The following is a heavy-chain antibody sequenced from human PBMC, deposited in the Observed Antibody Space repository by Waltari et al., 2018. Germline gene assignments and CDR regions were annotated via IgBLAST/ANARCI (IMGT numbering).Heavy chain of an antibody. Sequence: QLQLQESGPGLVKPSETLSLTCTVSGGSISSSSYYWGWIRQPPGQGLEWIGRIYYSGSTYYNPSLKSRVTISVDTSKNQFSLKLSSVTAADTAVYYCARLSKNYDILTGYYPGWFDPWGQGTLVTVSS. V-gene: IGHV4-39*01. D-gene: IGHD3-9*01. CDR1: GGSISSSSYY. J-gene: IGHJ5*02. CDR2: IYYSGST. CDR3: ARLSKNYDILTGYYPGWFDP.